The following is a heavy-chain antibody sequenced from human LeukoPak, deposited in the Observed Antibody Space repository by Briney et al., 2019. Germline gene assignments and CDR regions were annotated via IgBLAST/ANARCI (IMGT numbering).Heavy chain of an antibody. Sequence: PGGSLRLSCAASGFTFSSYSMNWVRQAPGKGLEWVSSISSSSSYIYYADSVKGRFTISRDNAKNSLYLQMNSLRAEDTAVYYCARDRTYCSGGSCYPHPFDYWGQGTLVTVSS. D-gene: IGHD2-15*01. J-gene: IGHJ4*02. V-gene: IGHV3-21*01. CDR2: ISSSSSYI. CDR3: ARDRTYCSGGSCYPHPFDY. CDR1: GFTFSSYS.